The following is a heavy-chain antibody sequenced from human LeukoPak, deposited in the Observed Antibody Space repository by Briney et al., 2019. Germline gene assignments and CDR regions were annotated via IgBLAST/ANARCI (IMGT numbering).Heavy chain of an antibody. CDR3: ARHYCSASKCYYFDY. D-gene: IGHD2-15*01. CDR1: GGSISSGGYY. CDR2: IYYSGST. J-gene: IGHJ4*02. Sequence: PSQTLSLTCTVSGGSISSGGYYWSWIRQHPGKGLEWIGYIYYSGSTYYNPSLKSRVTISVDTSKNQFSLKLSSVTAADTAVYYCARHYCSASKCYYFDYWGQGTLVTVSS. V-gene: IGHV4-31*03.